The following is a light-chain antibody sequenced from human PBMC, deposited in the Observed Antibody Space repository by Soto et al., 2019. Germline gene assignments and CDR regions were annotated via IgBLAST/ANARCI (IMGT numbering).Light chain of an antibody. J-gene: IGKJ4*01. Sequence: DIQMTQSPSSLSASVGDRVTITCQASEDISDSLNWYQQKPRQAPKLLISGASSLERGVPSRFRGSGSETDFTFTISSLQPEDIATYYCQQYVTVPLTFGGGN. CDR2: GAS. CDR1: EDISDS. CDR3: QQYVTVPLT. V-gene: IGKV1-33*01.